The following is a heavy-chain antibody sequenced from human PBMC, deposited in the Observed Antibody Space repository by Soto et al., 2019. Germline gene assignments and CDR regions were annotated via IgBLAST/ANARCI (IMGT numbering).Heavy chain of an antibody. CDR2: IYHSGST. CDR3: ARAIAVAGMGYFDY. Sequence: PSETLSLTCAVSGYSISSGYYWGWIRQPPGKGLEWIGSIYHSGSTYYNPSLKSRVTISVDTSKDQFSLKLSSVTAADTAVYYCARAIAVAGMGYFDYWGQGTLVTAPQ. CDR1: GYSISSGYY. J-gene: IGHJ4*02. V-gene: IGHV4-38-2*01. D-gene: IGHD6-19*01.